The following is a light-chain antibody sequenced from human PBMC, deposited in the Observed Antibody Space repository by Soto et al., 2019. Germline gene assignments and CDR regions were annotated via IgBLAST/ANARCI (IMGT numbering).Light chain of an antibody. Sequence: DIQMTQSPSSLSESVEDRVIIXXRASQTISSYVNWYQQKPGKAPKLXIYSASSLQRGVPSRFTGSGAGTDFTLTISSLQPEDFATYYCQQSSTSRLTFGQGTKVDIK. J-gene: IGKJ1*01. CDR2: SAS. CDR1: QTISSY. V-gene: IGKV1-39*01. CDR3: QQSSTSRLT.